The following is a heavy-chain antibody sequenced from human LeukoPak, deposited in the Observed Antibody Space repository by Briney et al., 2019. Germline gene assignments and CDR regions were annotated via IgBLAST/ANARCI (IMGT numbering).Heavy chain of an antibody. Sequence: KSSETLSLTCTVSGGSISSYYWSWIRQPPGKGLEWIGYIYYSGSTNYNPSLKSRVTISVDTSKNQFSLKLSSVTAADTAVYYCARDKADCSGGSCSRGAFDIWGQGTMVTVSS. CDR1: GGSISSYY. D-gene: IGHD2-15*01. V-gene: IGHV4-59*12. CDR2: IYYSGST. CDR3: ARDKADCSGGSCSRGAFDI. J-gene: IGHJ3*02.